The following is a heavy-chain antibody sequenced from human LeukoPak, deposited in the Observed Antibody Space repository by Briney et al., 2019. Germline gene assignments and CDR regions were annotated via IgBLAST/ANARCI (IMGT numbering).Heavy chain of an antibody. CDR3: ARELHSSGWYSVYYFDY. CDR1: GGSFSGYY. D-gene: IGHD6-19*01. V-gene: IGHV4-34*01. J-gene: IGHJ4*02. CDR2: INHSGST. Sequence: SETLSLPCAVYGGSFSGYYWSWIRQPPGKGLEWIGEINHSGSTNYNPSLKSRITISVDTSKNQFSLKLSSVTAADTAVYYCARELHSSGWYSVYYFDYWGQGTLVTVSS.